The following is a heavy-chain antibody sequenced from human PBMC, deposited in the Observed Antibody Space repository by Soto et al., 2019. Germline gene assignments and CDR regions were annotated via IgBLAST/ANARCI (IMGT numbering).Heavy chain of an antibody. V-gene: IGHV1-69*06. Sequence: SVKVSCKASGGTFSSYAISWVRQAPGQGLEWMGGIIPIFGTANYAQKFQGRVTITADKSTSTAYMELSSLRSEDTDVYYCATRQGEAYITMVRGVITHGMDVWGQGTTVTVSS. D-gene: IGHD3-10*01. CDR3: ATRQGEAYITMVRGVITHGMDV. CDR2: IIPIFGTA. CDR1: GGTFSSYA. J-gene: IGHJ6*02.